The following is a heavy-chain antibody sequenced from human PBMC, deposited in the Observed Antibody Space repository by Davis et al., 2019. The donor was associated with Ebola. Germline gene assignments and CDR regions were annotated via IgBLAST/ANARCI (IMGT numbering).Heavy chain of an antibody. CDR1: GASVSSGAYS. D-gene: IGHD5-24*01. CDR3: ARAGWGYFDL. V-gene: IGHV4-30-2*01. CDR2: IYLRGST. Sequence: MPSETLSLTCAVSGASVSSGAYSWSWIRQPPGKGLEWIGYIYLRGSTSYNPSLKSRVTISVDWSKNQFSLKLSSVTAADTAVYYCARAGWGYFDLWGRGTLVTVSS. J-gene: IGHJ2*01.